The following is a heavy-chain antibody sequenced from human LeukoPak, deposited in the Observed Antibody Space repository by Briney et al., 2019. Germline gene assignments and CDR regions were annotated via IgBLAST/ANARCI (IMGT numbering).Heavy chain of an antibody. Sequence: ASVKVSCKASGYSFTSYGMTWVRQAPGQGLVWMGWISGYDGYAKYAENLQGRVTLTIDTSTTTAYMEMRSLGSDDTAVYSCARAPPGLTFGPGDYWGQGPLVTVSS. CDR2: ISGYDGYA. J-gene: IGHJ4*02. CDR3: ARAPPGLTFGPGDY. CDR1: GYSFTSYG. D-gene: IGHD1-14*01. V-gene: IGHV1-18*01.